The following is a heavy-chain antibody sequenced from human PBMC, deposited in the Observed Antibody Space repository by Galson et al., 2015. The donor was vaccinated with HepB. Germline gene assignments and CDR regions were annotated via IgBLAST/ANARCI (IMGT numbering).Heavy chain of an antibody. J-gene: IGHJ5*02. Sequence: SLRLSCAASGFTFSSYGMHWVRQAPGRGLEWVGSISYVGINKYYADSVKGRFTISRDSSKNIVYLQMNSLRPEDTALYYCAKDVGRNEPGIAAAGTENWFDPWGQGTLVTVSS. CDR1: GFTFSSYG. D-gene: IGHD6-13*01. V-gene: IGHV3-30*18. CDR3: AKDVGRNEPGIAAAGTENWFDP. CDR2: ISYVGINK.